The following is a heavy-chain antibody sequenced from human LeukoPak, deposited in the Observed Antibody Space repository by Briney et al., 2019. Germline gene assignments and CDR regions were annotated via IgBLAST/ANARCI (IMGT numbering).Heavy chain of an antibody. J-gene: IGHJ1*01. CDR1: GYSFTSYG. V-gene: IGHV1-18*04. CDR2: ISAYNGNT. Sequence: ASVKVSCKASGYSFTSYGISWVRQAPGQGLEWMGWISAYNGNTNYAQKLQGRVTMTTDTSTSTAYMELRSLRSDDTAVYYCARDPSQWLVRAEYFQHWGQGTLATVSS. CDR3: ARDPSQWLVRAEYFQH. D-gene: IGHD6-19*01.